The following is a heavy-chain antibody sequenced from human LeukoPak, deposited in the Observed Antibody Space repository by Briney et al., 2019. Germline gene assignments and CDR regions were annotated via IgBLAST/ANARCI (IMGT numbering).Heavy chain of an antibody. CDR3: PKDLGWQLTAEAY. V-gene: IGHV3-23*01. D-gene: IGHD1-14*01. CDR1: GFTFEKYV. J-gene: IGHJ4*02. Sequence: GGPLSLSCVASGFTFEKYVVNWLPEAPGKGREWLDTFCGSGVSISYAAPVKGRDTISRDNSNHVLYLQMKSLRAEDTAMYFCPKDLGWQLTAEAYWGEGVLVTASS. CDR2: FCGSGVSI.